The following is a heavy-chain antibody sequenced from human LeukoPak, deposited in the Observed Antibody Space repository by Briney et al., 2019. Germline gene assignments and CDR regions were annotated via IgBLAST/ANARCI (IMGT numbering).Heavy chain of an antibody. J-gene: IGHJ3*02. CDR1: GGSFSSSSHY. V-gene: IGHV4-39*01. Sequence: SETLSLTCTVSGGSFSSSSHYWGWVRQPPGKGLEWIGSMYYSGSTYYNASLRSRVTISVDTSRDQFSLKLSSVTAADTAVYYCARHFDRDGYKSNAFDICGQGTMFTVSS. CDR2: MYYSGST. D-gene: IGHD5-24*01. CDR3: ARHFDRDGYKSNAFDI.